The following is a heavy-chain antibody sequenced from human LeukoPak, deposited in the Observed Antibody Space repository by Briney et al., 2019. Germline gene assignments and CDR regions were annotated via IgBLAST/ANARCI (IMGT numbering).Heavy chain of an antibody. CDR3: ARALSSSWYPDY. J-gene: IGHJ4*02. CDR2: IYYSGST. CDR1: GGSISGYY. D-gene: IGHD6-13*01. Sequence: SETLSLTCTVSGGSISGYYWSWIRQPPGKGLEWIGYIYYSGSTNYNPSLKSRVTISVDTSKNQFSLKLSSVTAADTAVYYCARALSSSWYPDYWGQGTLVTVSS. V-gene: IGHV4-59*01.